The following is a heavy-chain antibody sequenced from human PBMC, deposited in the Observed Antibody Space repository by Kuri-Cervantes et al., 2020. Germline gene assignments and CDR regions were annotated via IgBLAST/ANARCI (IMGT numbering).Heavy chain of an antibody. Sequence: GGSLRLSCAVSGFTVSGDYMTWIRQAPGKGLEWVSVIYSNGRTYYADSVKGRFTISRDNAKNSLYLQMNSLRAEDTAVYYCARAGGIVVVMFAFDIWGQGTMVTVSS. J-gene: IGHJ3*02. D-gene: IGHD3-22*01. V-gene: IGHV3-53*01. CDR2: IYSNGRT. CDR3: ARAGGIVVVMFAFDI. CDR1: GFTVSGDY.